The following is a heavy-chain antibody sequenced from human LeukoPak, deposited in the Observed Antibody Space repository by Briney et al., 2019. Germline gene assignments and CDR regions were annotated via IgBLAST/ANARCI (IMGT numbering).Heavy chain of an antibody. Sequence: SETLSLTCTVSGGSISSSSYYWGWIRQPPGKGLEWIGYIYYSGSTSYNPSLKSRVTISVDTSKNQFSLKLSSVTAADTAVYYCVRYDSLLNYFDYWGQGTLVTVSS. J-gene: IGHJ4*02. CDR1: GGSISSSSYY. CDR2: IYYSGST. CDR3: VRYDSLLNYFDY. V-gene: IGHV4-61*05. D-gene: IGHD3-22*01.